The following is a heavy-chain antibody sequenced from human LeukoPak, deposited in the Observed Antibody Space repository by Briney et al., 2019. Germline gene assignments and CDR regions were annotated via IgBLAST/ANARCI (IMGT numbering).Heavy chain of an antibody. Sequence: GGSLRLSCAASGFTFSSYGMHWVRQAPGKGLEWVAFIRYDGSNKYYADSVKGRFTISRDNSKNTLYLQMNSLRAEDTAVYYCAKDPGTYYDSSGYKTYFDYWGQGTLVTVSS. CDR3: AKDPGTYYDSSGYKTYFDY. CDR2: IRYDGSNK. J-gene: IGHJ4*02. D-gene: IGHD3-22*01. V-gene: IGHV3-30*02. CDR1: GFTFSSYG.